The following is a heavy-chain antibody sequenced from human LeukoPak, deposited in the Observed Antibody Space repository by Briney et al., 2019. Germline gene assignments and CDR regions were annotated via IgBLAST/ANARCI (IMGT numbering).Heavy chain of an antibody. CDR3: ARSITIFGVAGPFDP. J-gene: IGHJ5*02. CDR1: GGTFSSYA. Sequence: SVKVSCKASGGTFSSYAISWVRQGPGQGIEWMGGIIPIFGTANYAQKFQGRVTITADEFTSTAYMELSSLRSEDTAVYYCARSITIFGVAGPFDPWGQGTLVTVSS. V-gene: IGHV1-69*01. CDR2: IIPIFGTA. D-gene: IGHD3-3*01.